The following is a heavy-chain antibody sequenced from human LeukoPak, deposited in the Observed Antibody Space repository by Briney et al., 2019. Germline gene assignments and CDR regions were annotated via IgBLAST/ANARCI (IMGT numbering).Heavy chain of an antibody. CDR3: ARGASYWGDYYYGMDV. Sequence: PGGSLRLSCTASGFILSSYGIHWVRQAPGKGLEWVAVIWYDDKYYADSVKGRFTISRDTSKSTLYLQMNSLRAEDTAVYYCARGASYWGDYYYGMDVWGQGTTVTVSS. J-gene: IGHJ6*02. CDR2: IWYDDK. V-gene: IGHV3-33*01. D-gene: IGHD1-26*01. CDR1: GFILSSYG.